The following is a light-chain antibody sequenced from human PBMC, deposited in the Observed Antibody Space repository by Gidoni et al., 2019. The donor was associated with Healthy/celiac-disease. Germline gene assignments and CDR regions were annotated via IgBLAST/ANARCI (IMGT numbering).Light chain of an antibody. V-gene: IGLV2-14*01. CDR1: SSDVGGYNY. CDR3: SSYTSSSNGCV. J-gene: IGLJ3*02. Sequence: QSALTQPASVSGSPGQSITFSGTGTSSDVGGYNYVSWYQQHPGNAPKRMIYAVSNRPSGVSNRFSGSNSGNTASLTISGLQAEDEADYYCSSYTSSSNGCVFGGGTKLTVL. CDR2: AVS.